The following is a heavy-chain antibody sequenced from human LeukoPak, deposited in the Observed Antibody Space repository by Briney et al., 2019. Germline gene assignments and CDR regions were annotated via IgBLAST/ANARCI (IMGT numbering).Heavy chain of an antibody. D-gene: IGHD2-2*01. CDR3: ARDDQLLSFSY. CDR1: GGSISSYY. CDR2: IYYSGST. V-gene: IGHV4-59*01. J-gene: IGHJ4*02. Sequence: SETLSLTCTVSGGSISSYYWSWIRQPPGKGLEWIGYIYYSGSTNYNPSLKSRVTISVDTSKNQSSLKLSSVTAADTAVYYYARDDQLLSFSYWGQGTLVTVSS.